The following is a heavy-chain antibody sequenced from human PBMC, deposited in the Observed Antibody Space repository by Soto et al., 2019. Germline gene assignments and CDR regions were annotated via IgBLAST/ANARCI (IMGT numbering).Heavy chain of an antibody. D-gene: IGHD4-17*01. CDR3: ANVFYGDYVDY. V-gene: IGHV3-30*18. CDR2: ISYDGSNK. J-gene: IGHJ4*02. CDR1: GFTFSSYG. Sequence: QVQLVESGGGVVQPGRSLGLSCAASGFTFSSYGMHWVRQAPGKGLEWVAVISYDGSNKYYADSVKGRFTISRDNSKNTLYLQMNSLRAEDTAVYYCANVFYGDYVDYWGQGTLVTVSS.